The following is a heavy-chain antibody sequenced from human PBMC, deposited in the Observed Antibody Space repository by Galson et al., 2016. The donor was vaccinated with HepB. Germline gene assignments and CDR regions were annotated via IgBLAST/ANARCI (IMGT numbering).Heavy chain of an antibody. CDR3: VSGYTSGI. J-gene: IGHJ3*02. V-gene: IGHV3-9*01. D-gene: IGHD6-25*01. CDR2: ISWNSDSI. Sequence: SLRLSCAASGFTFDEYAMHWVRQAPGKGLEWVPGISWNSDSIGYADSVRGRFTISRDNAKNSLYLQMNSLRVDDTSRYYCVSGYTSGIWGPGTMVIVSA. CDR1: GFTFDEYA.